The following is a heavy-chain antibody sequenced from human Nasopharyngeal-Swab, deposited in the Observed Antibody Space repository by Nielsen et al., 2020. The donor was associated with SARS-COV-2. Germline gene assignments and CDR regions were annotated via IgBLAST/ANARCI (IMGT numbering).Heavy chain of an antibody. V-gene: IGHV7-4-1*02. J-gene: IGHJ6*02. CDR3: AREVGSGWYRARYYGMDV. CDR2: INTNTGNP. D-gene: IGHD6-19*01. Sequence: ASVKVSCKASGYTFTSYAMNWVRQAPGQGLEWMGWINTNTGNPTYAQGFTGRFVFSLDTSVGTAYLQISSLKAEDTAVYYCAREVGSGWYRARYYGMDVWGQGTTVTRLL. CDR1: GYTFTSYA.